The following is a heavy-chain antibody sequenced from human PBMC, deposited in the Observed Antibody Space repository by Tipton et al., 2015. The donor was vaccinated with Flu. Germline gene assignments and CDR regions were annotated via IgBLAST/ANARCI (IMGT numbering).Heavy chain of an antibody. CDR1: GFNFRTHV. Sequence: SLRLSCAASGFNFRTHVMSWVRQAPGKGPEWVAVISGDGDNPHYADSVKGRFTISRDNSKNTLFLQMNSLRFEDTATYHCAKDRIASKFFYNGMDVWGQGTNVIVSS. V-gene: IGHV3-23*01. CDR2: ISGDGDNP. J-gene: IGHJ6*02. CDR3: AKDRIASKFFYNGMDV.